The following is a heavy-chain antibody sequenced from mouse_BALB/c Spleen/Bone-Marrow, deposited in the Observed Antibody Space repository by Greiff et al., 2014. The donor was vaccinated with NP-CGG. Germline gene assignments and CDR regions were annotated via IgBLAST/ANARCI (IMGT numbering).Heavy chain of an antibody. CDR3: ARADGYRAMDY. D-gene: IGHD2-3*01. V-gene: IGHV1-82*01. J-gene: IGHJ4*01. Sequence: VQLQQSGPELVKPGASVKISCKASGYAFSSSWMNWVKQRPGQGLEWIGRIYPGDGDTNYNGKFKGKATLTADKSSSTAYMQLSSLTSVADAVYFCARADGYRAMDYWGQGTSVSVSS. CDR1: GYAFSSSW. CDR2: IYPGDGDT.